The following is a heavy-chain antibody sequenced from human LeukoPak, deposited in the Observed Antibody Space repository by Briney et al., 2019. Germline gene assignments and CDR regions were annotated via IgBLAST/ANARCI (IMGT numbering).Heavy chain of an antibody. V-gene: IGHV3-74*01. Sequence: SGGSLRLSCAASGFTFSDYWMHWVRQVPGKGLVYVSRINNDGSSANYADSAKGRFTISRDNAKNSLYLQMNSLRAEDTALYYCAKDNYDILTGYFDYWGQGTLVTVSS. J-gene: IGHJ4*02. CDR2: INNDGSSA. D-gene: IGHD3-9*01. CDR3: AKDNYDILTGYFDY. CDR1: GFTFSDYW.